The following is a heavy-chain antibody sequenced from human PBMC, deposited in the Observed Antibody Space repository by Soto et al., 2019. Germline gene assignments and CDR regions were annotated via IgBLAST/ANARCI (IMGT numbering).Heavy chain of an antibody. CDR2: INHSGST. V-gene: IGHV4-34*01. Sequence: QVQLQQWGAGLLKPSETLSLTCAVYGGSFSGYYWSWIRQPPGKGLEWIGEINHSGSTNYNPSLKSRVTISVDTSRNQFSLTLSSVTAADTAVYYCARGIRAKVDYWGQGTLVTVSS. CDR1: GGSFSGYY. J-gene: IGHJ4*02. CDR3: ARGIRAKVDY.